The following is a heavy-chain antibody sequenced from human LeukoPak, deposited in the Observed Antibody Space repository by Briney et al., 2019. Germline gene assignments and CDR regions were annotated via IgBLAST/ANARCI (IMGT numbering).Heavy chain of an antibody. Sequence: GGSLRLSCAASGFTFSKSWMSWLRQTPEKGLEWVANIKEDGSAKYYVDSVKGRFTISRDNAKNSLYLQMNSLRAEDTAVYFCAKRGVVIRVILVGFHKEAYYFDSWGQGVLVTVSS. D-gene: IGHD3-22*01. CDR1: GFTFSKSW. V-gene: IGHV3-7*03. CDR3: AKRGVVIRVILVGFHKEAYYFDS. CDR2: IKEDGSAK. J-gene: IGHJ4*02.